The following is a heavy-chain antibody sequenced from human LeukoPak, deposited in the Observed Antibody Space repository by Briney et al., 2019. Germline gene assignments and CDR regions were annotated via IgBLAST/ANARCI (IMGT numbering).Heavy chain of an antibody. J-gene: IGHJ4*02. CDR3: ARGVIAVAATPFDY. V-gene: IGHV3-30*04. CDR2: ISYDGSNK. Sequence: GRSLRLSCAASGFTFSSCAMHWVRQAPGKGLEWVAVISYDGSNKYYADSVKGRFTISRDNSKNTLYLQMNSLRAGDTAVYYCARGVIAVAATPFDYWGQGTLVTVSS. D-gene: IGHD6-19*01. CDR1: GFTFSSCA.